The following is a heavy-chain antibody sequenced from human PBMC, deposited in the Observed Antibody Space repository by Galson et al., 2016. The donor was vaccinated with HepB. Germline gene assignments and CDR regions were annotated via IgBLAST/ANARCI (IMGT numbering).Heavy chain of an antibody. V-gene: IGHV4-34*01. J-gene: IGHJ4*02. CDR1: GGSLSGYY. Sequence: SETLSLTCAVSGGSLSGYYWSWIRQPPRKGLEWIGEISNSGSTNHNPSLKSRVTISPATPSNQFSLILTSVTAADTAVYYCTRGRGIALWGQGTLVTASS. CDR3: TRGRGIAL. CDR2: ISNSGST.